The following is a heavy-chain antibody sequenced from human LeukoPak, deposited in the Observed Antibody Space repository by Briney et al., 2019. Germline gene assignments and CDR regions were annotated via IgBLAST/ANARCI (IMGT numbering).Heavy chain of an antibody. D-gene: IGHD5-12*01. CDR1: GGSISSYY. Sequence: SETLSLTCTVSGGSISSYYWSWIRQPPGKGLEWIGYTYYSGSTNYNPSLKSRVTISVDTSKNQFSLKLTSVTTADTAVYYCARGGEIWFDPWGQGTLVTVSS. CDR2: TYYSGST. V-gene: IGHV4-59*01. CDR3: ARGGEIWFDP. J-gene: IGHJ5*02.